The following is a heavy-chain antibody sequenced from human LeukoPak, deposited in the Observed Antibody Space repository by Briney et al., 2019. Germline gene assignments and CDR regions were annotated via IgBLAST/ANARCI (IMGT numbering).Heavy chain of an antibody. J-gene: IGHJ4*02. CDR3: ARQDCSGGSCYSIPFDY. Sequence: PGGSLRLSCAASGFTFSSYAMSWVRQAPGKGLEWVSYISSSSNTIYYADSVKGRFTISRDNARNSLYLQMHSLRDEDTAVYYCARQDCSGGSCYSIPFDYWGQGTLVTASS. CDR2: ISSSSNTI. V-gene: IGHV3-48*02. CDR1: GFTFSSYA. D-gene: IGHD2-15*01.